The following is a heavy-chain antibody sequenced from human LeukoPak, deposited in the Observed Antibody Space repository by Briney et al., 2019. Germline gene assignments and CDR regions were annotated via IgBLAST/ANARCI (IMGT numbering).Heavy chain of an antibody. D-gene: IGHD3-22*01. CDR1: GYTFTSYD. Sequence: ASVKVSCKASGYTFTSYDINWVRQATGQGLEWMGWMNPNSGNTGYAQKFQGRVTITRNTSISTAYMELSSLRSEDTAVYYCARVEVTAGYYPHYYYYYMDVWGKGTRSPSP. J-gene: IGHJ6*03. CDR2: MNPNSGNT. V-gene: IGHV1-8*03. CDR3: ARVEVTAGYYPHYYYYYMDV.